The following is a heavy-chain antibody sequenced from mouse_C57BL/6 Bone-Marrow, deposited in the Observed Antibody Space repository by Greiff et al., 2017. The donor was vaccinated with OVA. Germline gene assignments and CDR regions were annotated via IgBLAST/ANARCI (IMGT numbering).Heavy chain of an antibody. V-gene: IGHV2-6-1*01. J-gene: IGHJ1*03. D-gene: IGHD2-4*01. CDR2: IWSDGST. Sequence: QVQLKESGPGLVAPSQSLSITCTVSGFSLTSYGVHWVRQPPGKGLERLVVIWSDGSTTYNSALKSRLSISKDNSKNQVFLKMNSLQTDDTAMYYCARHHDYDDATGYFDVWGTGTTVTVSS. CDR1: GFSLTSYG. CDR3: ARHHDYDDATGYFDV.